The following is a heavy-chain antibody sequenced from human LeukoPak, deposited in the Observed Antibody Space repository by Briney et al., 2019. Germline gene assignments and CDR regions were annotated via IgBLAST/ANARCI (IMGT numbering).Heavy chain of an antibody. CDR3: ARDKVGTSAFDI. CDR2: IIPIFGTA. Sequence: GASVKVSCKASGYTFTNGLSWVRQAPGQGLEWMGGIIPIFGTANYAQKFQGRVTITADESTSTAYMELSSLRSEDTAVYYCARDKVGTSAFDIWGQGTMVTVSS. J-gene: IGHJ3*02. CDR1: GYTFTNG. V-gene: IGHV1-69*13. D-gene: IGHD1-26*01.